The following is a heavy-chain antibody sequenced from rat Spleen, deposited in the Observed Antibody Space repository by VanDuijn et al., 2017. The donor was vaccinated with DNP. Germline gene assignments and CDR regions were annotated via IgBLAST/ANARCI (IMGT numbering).Heavy chain of an antibody. D-gene: IGHD1-9*01. Sequence: QVQLKESGPGLVQPSQTLSLTCTVSGFSLTSYTVSWVRQPPGKGLEWIAAMPSGGSRYYNSALKSRLSISRDTSKSQVFLKMNSLQTEDTAMYFCARYYGYNYYAMDAWGQGTSVTVSS. CDR2: MPSGGSR. V-gene: IGHV2-6*01. J-gene: IGHJ4*01. CDR1: GFSLTSYT. CDR3: ARYYGYNYYAMDA.